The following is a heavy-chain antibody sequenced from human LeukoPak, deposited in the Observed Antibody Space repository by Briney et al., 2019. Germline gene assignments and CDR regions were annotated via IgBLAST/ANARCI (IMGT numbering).Heavy chain of an antibody. CDR3: ARDAGGIGYSYGYYFDY. CDR1: GYTFTSYD. Sequence: ASVKVSCKASGYTFTSYDINWVRQATGQGLEWMGWMNPNSGNTGYAQKFQGRVTMTRDTSISTAYMELSRLRSDDTAVYYCARDAGGIGYSYGYYFDYWGQGTLVTVSS. J-gene: IGHJ4*02. V-gene: IGHV1-8*01. CDR2: MNPNSGNT. D-gene: IGHD5-18*01.